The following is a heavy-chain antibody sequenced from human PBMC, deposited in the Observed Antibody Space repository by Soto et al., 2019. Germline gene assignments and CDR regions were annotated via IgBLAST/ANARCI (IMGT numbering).Heavy chain of an antibody. J-gene: IGHJ6*02. Sequence: PSETLSLTCTVSGGSISSYYWSWIRQPPGKGLEWIGHIYYSGCTNYNPSLKSRVTISVDTSKNQFSLKLSSVTAADTAVYYCASSVGATLLKVWGQGTTVTVSS. V-gene: IGHV4-59*01. D-gene: IGHD1-26*01. CDR2: IYYSGCT. CDR3: ASSVGATLLKV. CDR1: GGSISSYY.